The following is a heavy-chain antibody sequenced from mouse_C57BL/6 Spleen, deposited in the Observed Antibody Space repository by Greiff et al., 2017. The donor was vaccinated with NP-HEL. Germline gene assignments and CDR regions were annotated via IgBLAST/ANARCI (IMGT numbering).Heavy chain of an antibody. V-gene: IGHV1-82*01. CDR1: GYAFSSSW. CDR2: IYPGDGDT. Sequence: VQLQQSGPELVKPGASVKISCKASGYAFSSSWMNWVKQRPGKGLEWIGRIYPGDGDTNYNGKFKGKATLTADKSSSTAYMQLSSLTSEDSAVYFGARWGGSSHYYAMDYWGQGTSVTVSS. D-gene: IGHD1-1*01. CDR3: ARWGGSSHYYAMDY. J-gene: IGHJ4*01.